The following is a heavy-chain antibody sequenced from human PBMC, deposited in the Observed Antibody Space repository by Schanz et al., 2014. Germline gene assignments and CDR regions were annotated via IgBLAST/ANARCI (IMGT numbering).Heavy chain of an antibody. CDR1: EFTFSTDA. CDR3: AKAADWPVTRFDP. D-gene: IGHD3-9*01. CDR2: ISASGGGT. J-gene: IGHJ5*02. Sequence: DVQLLESGGGLVQPGGSLRLSCAASEFTFSTDAMSWVRQAPGKGLEWLSVISASGGGTHYADSVRGRFTISSDSSKNTLYLQMSSLRADDTAVYYCAKAADWPVTRFDPWGQGTLVTVSS. V-gene: IGHV3-23*01.